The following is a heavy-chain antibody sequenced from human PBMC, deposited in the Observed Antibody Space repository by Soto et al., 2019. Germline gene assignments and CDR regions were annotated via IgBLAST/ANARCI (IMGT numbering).Heavy chain of an antibody. J-gene: IGHJ6*03. CDR3: TSPNYYDSSGYYYYYYYMDV. D-gene: IGHD3-22*01. CDR1: GFTFSGSA. V-gene: IGHV3-73*01. Sequence: GGSLRLSCAASGFTFSGSAMHWVRQASGKGLEWVGRIRSKANSYATAYAASVKGRFTISRDDSKNTAYLQMNSLKTEDTAVYYCTSPNYYDSSGYYYYYYYMDVWGKGTTVTVSS. CDR2: IRSKANSYAT.